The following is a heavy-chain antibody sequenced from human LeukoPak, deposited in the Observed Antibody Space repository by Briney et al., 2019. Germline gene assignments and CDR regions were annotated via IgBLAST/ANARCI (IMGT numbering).Heavy chain of an antibody. V-gene: IGHV4-39*07. D-gene: IGHD4-17*01. CDR2: IFYSGTT. Sequence: SGTLSLTCAVPGGSISSSSYYWGWIRQPPGKGLEWIGTIFYSGTTHYNPSLTSRVTISLDTSKHQFSLKLSSVTAADTAVYYCARGRGGDYVLDYWGQGTLVTVSS. J-gene: IGHJ4*02. CDR1: GGSISSSSYY. CDR3: ARGRGGDYVLDY.